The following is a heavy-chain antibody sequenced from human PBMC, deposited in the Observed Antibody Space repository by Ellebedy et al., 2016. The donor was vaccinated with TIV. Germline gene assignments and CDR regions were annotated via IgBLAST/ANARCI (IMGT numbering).Heavy chain of an antibody. J-gene: IGHJ4*02. Sequence: GESLKISCAASGFTFSDYYMSWIRQTPGKGLEYIAYLRSSDSATSYADSVTGRFTISRDNAENSLYLQMHSLRADDTAIYYCAKARIYGPFDYWGQGILVTVSS. CDR3: AKARIYGPFDY. D-gene: IGHD2/OR15-2a*01. CDR2: LRSSDSAT. V-gene: IGHV3-11*01. CDR1: GFTFSDYY.